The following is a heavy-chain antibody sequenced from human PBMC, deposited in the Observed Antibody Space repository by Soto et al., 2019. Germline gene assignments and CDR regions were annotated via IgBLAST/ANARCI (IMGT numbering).Heavy chain of an antibody. CDR3: TTDFNRGYSYGLYFDY. CDR2: IKSKTDGGTT. CDR1: GFTFSNAW. D-gene: IGHD5-18*01. Sequence: EVQLVESGGGLVKPGGSLRLSCAASGFTFSNAWMSWVRQAPGKGLEWVGRIKSKTDGGTTDYAAPVKGRFTISRDDSKNTLDLQMNSLKTEDTAVYYCTTDFNRGYSYGLYFDYWGQGTLVTVSS. J-gene: IGHJ4*02. V-gene: IGHV3-15*01.